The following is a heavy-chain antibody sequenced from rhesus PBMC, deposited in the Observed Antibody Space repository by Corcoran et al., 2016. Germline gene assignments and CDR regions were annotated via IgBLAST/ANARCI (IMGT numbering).Heavy chain of an antibody. V-gene: IGHV4-106*01. D-gene: IGHD3-16*01. CDR2: IYGSGGST. J-gene: IGHJ4*01. Sequence: QVQLQESGPGLVKPSETLSLTCAVSGGSISDSYYWSWIRQPPGKGLEWIGYIYGSGGSTYTNPSPKRRVTISTDTSKNQFSLKLGSVTAADTAVYYCARYGHSGSYSYYFDYWGQGVLVTVSS. CDR3: ARYGHSGSYSYYFDY. CDR1: GGSISDSYY.